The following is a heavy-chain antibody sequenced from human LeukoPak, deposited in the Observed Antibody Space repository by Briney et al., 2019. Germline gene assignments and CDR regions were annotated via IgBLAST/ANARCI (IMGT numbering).Heavy chain of an antibody. CDR2: TNPNSGGT. CDR1: GYTFTGYY. D-gene: IGHD6-13*01. Sequence: ASVKVSCKASGYTFTGYYMHWVRQAPGQGLEWMGWTNPNSGGTNYAQKFQGRVTMTRDTSISTAYMELSRLRSDDTAVYYCARAQQLVLYYYYYMDVWGKGTTVTVSS. J-gene: IGHJ6*03. V-gene: IGHV1-2*02. CDR3: ARAQQLVLYYYYYMDV.